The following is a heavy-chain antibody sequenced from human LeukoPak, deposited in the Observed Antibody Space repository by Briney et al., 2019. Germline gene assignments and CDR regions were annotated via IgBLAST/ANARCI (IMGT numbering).Heavy chain of an antibody. J-gene: IGHJ4*02. CDR2: NNPNSGGT. V-gene: IGHV1-2*02. CDR3: ARINYDSSGAKYYFDY. D-gene: IGHD3-22*01. Sequence: GASVEVLCKACGYTFTGYYMQWVRQAPGQGLEGVGWNNPNSGGTNYAQKFQGRVTMTRDTSISTAYMELSRLRSDDTAVYYCARINYDSSGAKYYFDYWGQGTLVTVSS. CDR1: GYTFTGYY.